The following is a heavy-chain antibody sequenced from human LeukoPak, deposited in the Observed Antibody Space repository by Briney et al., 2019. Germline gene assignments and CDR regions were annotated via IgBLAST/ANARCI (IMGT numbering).Heavy chain of an antibody. D-gene: IGHD6-6*01. CDR3: VRDSGTAARPLDY. Sequence: GSLRLSCAASGFTFSSYSMNWVRQPPGKGLEWIGFIHYSGSTNYNPSLKSRVTISVDTSKNQFSLKLTSVTAADTAVYYCVRDSGTAARPLDYWGQGSLVTVSS. CDR2: IHYSGST. CDR1: GFTFSSYS. J-gene: IGHJ4*02. V-gene: IGHV4-59*01.